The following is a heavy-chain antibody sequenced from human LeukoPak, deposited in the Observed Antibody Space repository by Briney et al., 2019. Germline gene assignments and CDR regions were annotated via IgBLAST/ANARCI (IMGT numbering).Heavy chain of an antibody. CDR3: ARDLVSGYDSGDAFDI. J-gene: IGHJ3*02. CDR2: IDTDGSST. V-gene: IGHV3-74*01. CDR1: GFTFSSYW. D-gene: IGHD5-12*01. Sequence: GGSLRLSCAASGFTFSSYWMNWVRQAPGKGLVWVSRIDTDGSSTTYADSVKGRFTISRDNAKNSLYLQMNSLRAEDTAVYYCARDLVSGYDSGDAFDIWGQGTMVTVSS.